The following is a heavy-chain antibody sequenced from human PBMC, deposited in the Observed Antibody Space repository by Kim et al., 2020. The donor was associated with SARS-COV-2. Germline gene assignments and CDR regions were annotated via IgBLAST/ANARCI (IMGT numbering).Heavy chain of an antibody. D-gene: IGHD5-18*01. V-gene: IGHV4-39*01. CDR3: ARHRHQIQLWFPSFWDY. J-gene: IGHJ4*02. Sequence: LKSRVTISVDTSKNQFSLKLSSVTAADTAVYYCARHRHQIQLWFPSFWDYWGQGTLVTVSS.